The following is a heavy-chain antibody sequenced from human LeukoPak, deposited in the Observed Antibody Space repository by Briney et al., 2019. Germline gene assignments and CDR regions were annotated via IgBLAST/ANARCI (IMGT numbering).Heavy chain of an antibody. J-gene: IGHJ6*03. Sequence: ASVKVSCKASGYTFTSYGISWVRQAPGQGLEWMGWISAYNGNTNYAQKLQGRVTMTTDTSTSTAHMELSSLRSEYTAVYYCARSCSSTSCPLLDYYYYMDVWGKGTTVTVSS. V-gene: IGHV1-18*01. CDR1: GYTFTSYG. CDR3: ARSCSSTSCPLLDYYYYMDV. CDR2: ISAYNGNT. D-gene: IGHD2-2*01.